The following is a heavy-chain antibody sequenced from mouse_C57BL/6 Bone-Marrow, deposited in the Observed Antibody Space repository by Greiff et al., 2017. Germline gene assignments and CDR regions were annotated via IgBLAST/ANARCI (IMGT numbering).Heavy chain of an antibody. J-gene: IGHJ4*01. CDR1: GFSFNTYA. D-gene: IGHD2-1*01. V-gene: IGHV10-1*01. Sequence: VQLKESGGGLVQPKGSLKLSCAASGFSFNTYAMNWVRQAPGKGLEWVARIRSKSNNYATYYADSVKDRFTISRDDSESMLYLQMNNLKTEDTAMYYCVRHSPLPRGAMDYWGQGTSVTVSS. CDR2: IRSKSNNYAT. CDR3: VRHSPLPRGAMDY.